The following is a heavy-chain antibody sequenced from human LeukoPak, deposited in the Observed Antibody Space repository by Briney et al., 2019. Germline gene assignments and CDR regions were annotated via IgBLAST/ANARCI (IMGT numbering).Heavy chain of an antibody. CDR2: IYYSGST. V-gene: IGHV4-59*12. D-gene: IGHD3-3*01. J-gene: IGHJ3*02. Sequence: SETLSLTCTVSGGSLSSYYWSWIRQPPGKGLEWIGYIYYSGSTNYNPSLKSRITISVDMSKNQFSLKLSSVTAADTAVYYCARERSGSEIFARSFDIWGQGTMVTVSS. CDR1: GGSLSSYY. CDR3: ARERSGSEIFARSFDI.